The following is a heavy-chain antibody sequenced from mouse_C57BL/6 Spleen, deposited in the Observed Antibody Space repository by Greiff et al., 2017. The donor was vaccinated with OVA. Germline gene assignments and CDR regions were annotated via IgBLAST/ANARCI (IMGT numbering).Heavy chain of an antibody. CDR2: IRLKSDNYAT. V-gene: IGHV6-3*01. CDR3: TAGDYDEDYAMDY. CDR1: GFTFSNYW. D-gene: IGHD2-4*01. Sequence: EVKLQESGGGLVQPGGSMKLSCVASGFTFSNYWMNWVRQSPEKGLEWVAQIRLKSDNYATHYAESVKGRFTISRDDSKSSVYLQMNNLRAEDTGIYYCTAGDYDEDYAMDYWGQGTSVTVSS. J-gene: IGHJ4*01.